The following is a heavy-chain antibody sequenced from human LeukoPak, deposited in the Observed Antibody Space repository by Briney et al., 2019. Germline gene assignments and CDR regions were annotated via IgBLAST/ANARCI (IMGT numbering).Heavy chain of an antibody. V-gene: IGHV4-34*01. J-gene: IGHJ5*02. CDR2: INHSGST. CDR1: GGSFSGYY. D-gene: IGHD3-9*01. CDR3: ARAGTPYYDILTGYYKTGWFDP. Sequence: SETLSLTCAVYGGSFSGYYWSWIRQPPGKGLEWIGEINHSGSTNYNPSLKSRVTISVDPSKNQFSLKLSSVTAADTAVYYCARAGTPYYDILTGYYKTGWFDPWGQGTLVTVSS.